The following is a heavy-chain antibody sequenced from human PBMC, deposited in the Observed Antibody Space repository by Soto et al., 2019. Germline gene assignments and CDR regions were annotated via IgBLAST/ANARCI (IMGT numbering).Heavy chain of an antibody. V-gene: IGHV3-74*01. CDR3: AAAVAGPTAIAY. CDR2: EGQGVRSA. D-gene: IGHD6-19*01. Sequence: PGGSLRLSCAASGFTFSDYWMHWVRQVPGKGLVWVSGEGQGVRSAGRAGAVKGRCVVPGGRRINKIYLQMNSLRVEDTAVYYCAAAVAGPTAIAYWGQGTLVTVSS. J-gene: IGHJ4*02. CDR1: GFTFSDYW.